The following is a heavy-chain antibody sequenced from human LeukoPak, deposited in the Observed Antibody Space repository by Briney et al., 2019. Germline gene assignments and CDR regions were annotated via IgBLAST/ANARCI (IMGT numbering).Heavy chain of an antibody. CDR2: KTYSGIT. Sequence: SETLSLTCTVSGGSINSSSYYWNWLRQPPGKGLERIGYKTYSGITNYNPPLKSRITISIDTSKTHFSLKLSSVTAADTAVYYCARSGDSHVYYFDYWGQGTPVTVSS. J-gene: IGHJ4*02. CDR1: GGSINSSSYY. D-gene: IGHD1-26*01. CDR3: ARSGDSHVYYFDY. V-gene: IGHV4-61*03.